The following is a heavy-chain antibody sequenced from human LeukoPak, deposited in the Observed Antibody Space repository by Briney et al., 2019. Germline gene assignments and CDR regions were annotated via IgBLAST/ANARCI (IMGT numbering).Heavy chain of an antibody. D-gene: IGHD2-15*01. V-gene: IGHV4-38-2*02. Sequence: SETLSLTCTVSGYSITSAYYWGWIRQPPGKGLEWIGSFYHSGSTSYNPSLKSRVTISVDTSKNQFSLRLSSVTAADTAVYYCASYCSGGSCPIDYWGQGTLVTVSS. CDR2: FYHSGST. CDR3: ASYCSGGSCPIDY. J-gene: IGHJ4*02. CDR1: GYSITSAYY.